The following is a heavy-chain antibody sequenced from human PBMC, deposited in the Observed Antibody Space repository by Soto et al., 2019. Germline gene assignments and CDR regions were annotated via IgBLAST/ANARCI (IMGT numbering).Heavy chain of an antibody. CDR2: ISGSGGST. Sequence: LSLTCAASGFTFSSYAMSWVRQAPGKGLEWVSAISGSGGSTYYADSVKGRFTISRDNSKNTLYLQMNSLRAEDTAVYYCAKDPSGVVVVPAAIGYRYWGQGTLVTVSS. D-gene: IGHD2-2*01. V-gene: IGHV3-23*01. CDR3: AKDPSGVVVVPAAIGYRY. J-gene: IGHJ4*02. CDR1: GFTFSSYA.